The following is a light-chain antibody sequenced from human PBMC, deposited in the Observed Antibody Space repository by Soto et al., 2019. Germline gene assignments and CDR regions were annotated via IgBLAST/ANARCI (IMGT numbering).Light chain of an antibody. CDR3: ETWDSNTLV. CDR2: LEGSGSY. CDR1: SGHSSYI. Sequence: PVLTQSSSASASLGSSVKLTCTLSSGHSSYIIAWHQQQPGKAPRYLMKLEGSGSYNKGSGVPDRFSGSSSGVDRYLTISNLQSEDEADYYCETWDSNTLVFGGGTKLTVL. J-gene: IGLJ2*01. V-gene: IGLV4-60*03.